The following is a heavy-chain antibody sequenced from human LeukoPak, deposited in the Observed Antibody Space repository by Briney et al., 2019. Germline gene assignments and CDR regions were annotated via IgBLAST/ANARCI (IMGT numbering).Heavy chain of an antibody. V-gene: IGHV5-51*01. CDR1: GYSFTSYW. CDR3: ATHTTMVRETPYYMDV. D-gene: IGHD3-10*01. CDR2: IYPGDADT. Sequence: PGGALKISCKGSGYSFTSYWIGWGRQMPGKGLGWMGIIYPGDADTRYNPSSQGQVTISAAKSINTAYLQWSSLKTSDTAMYYCATHTTMVRETPYYMDVWGKGTTVTVSS. J-gene: IGHJ6*03.